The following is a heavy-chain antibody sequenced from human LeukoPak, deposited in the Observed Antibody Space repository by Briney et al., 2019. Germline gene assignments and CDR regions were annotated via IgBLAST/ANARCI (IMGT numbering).Heavy chain of an antibody. D-gene: IGHD3-10*01. V-gene: IGHV1-8*02. Sequence: ASVKVSCKASDYTFTSYGINWVRQAPGQGLEWMGWISASKGNTNYAQKFQGRVTMTRNTSISTAYMELSSLRSEDTAVYYCARVANTMVRGVTINYYYYYMDVWGKGTTVTISS. CDR1: DYTFTSYG. CDR2: ISASKGNT. CDR3: ARVANTMVRGVTINYYYYYMDV. J-gene: IGHJ6*03.